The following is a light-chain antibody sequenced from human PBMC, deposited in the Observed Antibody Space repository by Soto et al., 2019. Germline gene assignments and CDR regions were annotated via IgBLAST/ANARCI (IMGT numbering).Light chain of an antibody. CDR3: QSYDSSLSGWV. Sequence: QSVLTQPPSVSGAQGHRVTISCTGYNSNIGAGYDVHWYQQLPGTAPKLLIYGNSNRPSGVPDRFSASKSGTSASLAITGLQAEDEADYYCQSYDSSLSGWVFGGGTKLTVL. CDR1: NSNIGAGYD. CDR2: GNS. V-gene: IGLV1-40*01. J-gene: IGLJ3*02.